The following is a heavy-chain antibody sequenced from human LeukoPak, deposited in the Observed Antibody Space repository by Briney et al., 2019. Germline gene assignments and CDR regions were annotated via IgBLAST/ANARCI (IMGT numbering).Heavy chain of an antibody. CDR2: INPSGGST. J-gene: IGHJ4*02. V-gene: IGHV1-46*01. D-gene: IGHD5-18*01. Sequence: ASVKVSCKASGYTFTSYYMHWVRQAPGQGLEWMGIINPSGGSTSYAQKFQGRVTMTRDMSMSTVYMELSSLRSEDTAVYYCAIIVDTAMVLDYWGQGTLVTVSS. CDR3: AIIVDTAMVLDY. CDR1: GYTFTSYY.